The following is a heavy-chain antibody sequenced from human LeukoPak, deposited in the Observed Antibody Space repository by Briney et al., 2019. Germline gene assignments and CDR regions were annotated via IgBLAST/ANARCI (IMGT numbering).Heavy chain of an antibody. V-gene: IGHV1-2*02. D-gene: IGHD6-13*01. CDR1: GYTFTGYY. Sequence: ASVKVSCKASGYTFTGYYMHWVRQAPGQGLEWMGWINPNSGGTNYAQKFQGRVTMTRDTPISTAYMELSRLRSDDTAVYYCARGLYSSSWRRYYYYYMDVWGKGTTVTVSS. CDR3: ARGLYSSSWRRYYYYYMDV. CDR2: INPNSGGT. J-gene: IGHJ6*03.